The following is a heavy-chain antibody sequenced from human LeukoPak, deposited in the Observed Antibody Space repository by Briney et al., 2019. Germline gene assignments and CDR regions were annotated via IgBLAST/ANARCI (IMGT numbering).Heavy chain of an antibody. Sequence: PSETLSLTCTVSGGSISSYYWSWIRQPPGKGLEWIGYIYYSGSTNYNPSLKSRVTISVDTSKNQFSLKLSSVTAADTAVYYCARGGMTTRPFDYWGQGTLVTVSS. CDR2: IYYSGST. J-gene: IGHJ4*02. D-gene: IGHD4-17*01. CDR3: ARGGMTTRPFDY. V-gene: IGHV4-59*01. CDR1: GGSISSYY.